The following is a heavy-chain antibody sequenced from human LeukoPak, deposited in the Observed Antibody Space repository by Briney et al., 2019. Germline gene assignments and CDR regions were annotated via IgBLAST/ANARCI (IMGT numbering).Heavy chain of an antibody. J-gene: IGHJ4*02. CDR2: IDEYGTTI. D-gene: IGHD5-12*01. V-gene: IGHV3-74*01. CDR1: GFTFSRYW. Sequence: GGSLRLSCAASGFTFSRYWMHWVRQAPGKGLVCVSRIDEYGTTINYADSVKGRFTISRNNAGDTLFLQMNSLRAEDTGVYYCATDLSGRQDYWGQGTLVTVSS. CDR3: ATDLSGRQDY.